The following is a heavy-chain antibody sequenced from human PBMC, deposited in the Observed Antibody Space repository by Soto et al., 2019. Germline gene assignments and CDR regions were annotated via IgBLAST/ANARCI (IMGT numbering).Heavy chain of an antibody. CDR2: IYYSGTT. D-gene: IGHD5-18*01. V-gene: IGHV4-30-4*01. Sequence: PSETLSLTCTVSGGSISSGDYYWSWIRQPPGKGLEWIGYIYYSGTTYYNPSLKSRVTISVDTSKNQFSLKVSSVTAADTAVYYCARALIQLWPHYYYGMDVWGQGTKVTVSS. CDR1: GGSISSGDYY. CDR3: ARALIQLWPHYYYGMDV. J-gene: IGHJ6*02.